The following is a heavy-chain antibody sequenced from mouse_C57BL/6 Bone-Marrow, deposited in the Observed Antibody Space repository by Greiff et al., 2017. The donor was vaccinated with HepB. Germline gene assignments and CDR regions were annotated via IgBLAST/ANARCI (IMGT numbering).Heavy chain of an antibody. J-gene: IGHJ4*01. Sequence: QVQLQQSGAELVKPGASVKLSCKASGYTFTSYWMQWVKQRPGQGLEWIGEIDPSDSYTNYNQKFKGKATLTVDTSSSTAYMQLSSLTSEDSAVYYCARRSYGSSTGYYAMDYWGQGTSVTVSS. CDR1: GYTFTSYW. CDR2: IDPSDSYT. CDR3: ARRSYGSSTGYYAMDY. V-gene: IGHV1-50*01. D-gene: IGHD1-1*01.